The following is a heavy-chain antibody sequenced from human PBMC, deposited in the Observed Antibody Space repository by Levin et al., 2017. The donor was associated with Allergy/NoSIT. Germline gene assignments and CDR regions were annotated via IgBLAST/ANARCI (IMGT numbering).Heavy chain of an antibody. Sequence: GASVKVSCKASGYIFTAYKIHWVRQAPGQGLEWMGWINPDNGYTNYAPKFQGRVTMTGDTSISTAYMELNRLKFDDTAVYFCAGLHRLGYYDTSGFSWGQGSLVTVSS. CDR1: GYIFTAYK. CDR3: AGLHRLGYYDTSGFS. D-gene: IGHD3-22*01. V-gene: IGHV1-2*02. J-gene: IGHJ5*02. CDR2: INPDNGYT.